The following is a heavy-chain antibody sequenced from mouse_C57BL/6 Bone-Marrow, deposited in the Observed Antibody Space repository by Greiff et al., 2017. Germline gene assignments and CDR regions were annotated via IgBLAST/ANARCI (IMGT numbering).Heavy chain of an antibody. CDR2: INPSSGYT. V-gene: IGHV1-4*01. J-gene: IGHJ2*01. CDR3: ARLYYYGSTTTN. CDR1: GYTFTSYT. D-gene: IGHD1-1*01. Sequence: QVQLKESGAELARPGASVKMSCKASGYTFTSYTMHWVKQRPGQGLEWIGYINPSSGYTKYNQKFKDKATLAADKSSSTAYMQLSSLTSEDSAVYYCARLYYYGSTTTNWGQGTTLTVSS.